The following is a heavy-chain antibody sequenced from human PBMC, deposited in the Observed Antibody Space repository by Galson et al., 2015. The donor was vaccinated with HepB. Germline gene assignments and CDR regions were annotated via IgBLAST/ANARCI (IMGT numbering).Heavy chain of an antibody. V-gene: IGHV3-33*06. CDR1: GFTLSSYG. CDR2: IWYDGSNK. D-gene: IGHD6-19*01. J-gene: IGHJ6*02. Sequence: SLRLSCAASGFTLSSYGMHWVRQAPGKGLEWVAVIWYDGSNKYYADSVKGRFTISRDNSKNTLYLQMNSLRAEDTAVYYCAKELSVAGYGMDVWGQGTTVTVSS. CDR3: AKELSVAGYGMDV.